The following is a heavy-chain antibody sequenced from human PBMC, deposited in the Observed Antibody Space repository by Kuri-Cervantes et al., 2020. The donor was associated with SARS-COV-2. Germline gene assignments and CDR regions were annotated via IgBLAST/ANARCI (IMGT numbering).Heavy chain of an antibody. J-gene: IGHJ4*02. D-gene: IGHD6-19*01. V-gene: IGHV3-43*01. CDR1: GFTFDDYT. CDR2: ISRDGGST. CDR3: AKDMDSRGWYTLDY. Sequence: GGSLRLSCAASGFTFDDYTMHWVRQAPGKGLEWFSLISRDGGSTYYADSVKGRFTISRDNSKNSLYLQMNSLRTEDTALYYCAKDMDSRGWYTLDYWGQGTLVTVSS.